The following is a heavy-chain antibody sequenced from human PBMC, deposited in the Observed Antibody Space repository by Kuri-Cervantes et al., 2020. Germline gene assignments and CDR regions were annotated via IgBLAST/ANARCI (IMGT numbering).Heavy chain of an antibody. V-gene: IGHV3-7*01. Sequence: GGSLRLSCAASRFIFSSYAMHWVRQAPGKGLEWVANIKQDGSEKYYVDSVKGRFTISRDNAKNSLYLQMDSLRAEDTAVYYCARDRWNDLYYYGMDVWGQGTTVTVSS. CDR3: ARDRWNDLYYYGMDV. CDR1: RFIFSSYA. J-gene: IGHJ6*02. D-gene: IGHD1-1*01. CDR2: IKQDGSEK.